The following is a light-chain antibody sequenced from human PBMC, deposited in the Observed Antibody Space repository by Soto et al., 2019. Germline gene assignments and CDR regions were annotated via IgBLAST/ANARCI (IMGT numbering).Light chain of an antibody. CDR1: QTVRNNY. V-gene: IGKV3D-20*02. J-gene: IGKJ1*01. CDR3: QQRSNWPRT. CDR2: DAS. Sequence: EFVLTQSPGTLSLSPGERAPLSCRASQTVRNNYLAWYQQKPGQAPRLLIYDASSRATGIPDRFSGGGSGTDFTLTISRLEPEDFAVYYRQQRSNWPRTFGQGTKVDIK.